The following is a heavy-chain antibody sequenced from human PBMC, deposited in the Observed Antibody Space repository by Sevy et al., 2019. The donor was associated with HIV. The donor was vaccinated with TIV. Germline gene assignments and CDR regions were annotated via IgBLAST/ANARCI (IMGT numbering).Heavy chain of an antibody. D-gene: IGHD3-10*01. J-gene: IGHJ4*02. V-gene: IGHV4-39*01. Sequence: SETLSLTCTVSGGSISSSSYYWGWIRQPPGKGLEWIGSIYYSGSTYYNPSIKSRVTISVDTSKNQFSLKLSSVTAADTAVYYCASLTYYYGSGSHGYFDYWGQGTLVTVSS. CDR2: IYYSGST. CDR1: GGSISSSSYY. CDR3: ASLTYYYGSGSHGYFDY.